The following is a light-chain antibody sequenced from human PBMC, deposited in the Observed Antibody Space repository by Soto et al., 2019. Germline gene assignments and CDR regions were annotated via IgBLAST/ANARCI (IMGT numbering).Light chain of an antibody. Sequence: QSVLTQPPSASGTPGQTVTISSSGSSSNIGTNYVSWYQQLPGTAPKLLIYANNQRPSGVPDRFSGSRSGTSASLAISGLRSEDEADYYCAAWDDSLSGVVFGGGTKLTVL. J-gene: IGLJ3*02. V-gene: IGLV1-47*01. CDR1: SSNIGTNY. CDR3: AAWDDSLSGVV. CDR2: ANN.